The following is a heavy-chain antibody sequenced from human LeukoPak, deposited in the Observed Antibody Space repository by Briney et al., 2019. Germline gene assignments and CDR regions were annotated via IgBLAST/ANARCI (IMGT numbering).Heavy chain of an antibody. CDR1: GGTFSSYA. J-gene: IGHJ4*02. V-gene: IGHV1-69*01. D-gene: IGHD6-19*01. CDR2: IIPIFGTA. CDR3: ARDPRDGSVARD. Sequence: SVKVSCKASGGTFSSYAISWVRQAPGQGLEWMGGIIPIFGTANYAQKFQGRVTITADESTSTAYMELSSLRSEDTAVYYCARDPRDGSVARDWGQGTLVTVSS.